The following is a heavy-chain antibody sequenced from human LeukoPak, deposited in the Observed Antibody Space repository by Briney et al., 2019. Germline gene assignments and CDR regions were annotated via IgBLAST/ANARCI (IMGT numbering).Heavy chain of an antibody. CDR1: GGSSSGYY. CDR3: ARFEYSSGWYDRTYFDY. V-gene: IGHV4-34*01. D-gene: IGHD6-19*01. CDR2: INHSGST. J-gene: IGHJ4*02. Sequence: SETLSLTCAVYGGSSSGYYWSWIRQPPGKGLEWIGEINHSGSTNYNPSLKSRVTISVDTSKNQFSLKLSSVTAADTAVYYCARFEYSSGWYDRTYFDYWGQGTLVTVSS.